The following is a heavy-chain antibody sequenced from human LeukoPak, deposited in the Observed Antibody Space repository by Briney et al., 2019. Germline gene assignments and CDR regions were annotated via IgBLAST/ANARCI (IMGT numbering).Heavy chain of an antibody. V-gene: IGHV3-21*01. Sequence: GGSLRLSCAASGFTFSSYSMNWVRQAPGKGLEWVSSISSSGSYIYYADSVKGRFSSSRDNAKNSLFLQMNSLRAEDTAVYYCARTYGSGSLDYGGQGTLVTVSS. J-gene: IGHJ4*02. CDR1: GFTFSSYS. D-gene: IGHD2-15*01. CDR3: ARTYGSGSLDY. CDR2: ISSSGSYI.